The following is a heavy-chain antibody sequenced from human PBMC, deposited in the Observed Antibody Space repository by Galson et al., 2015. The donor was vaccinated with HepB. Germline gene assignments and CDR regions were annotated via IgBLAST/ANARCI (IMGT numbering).Heavy chain of an antibody. Sequence: SLRLSCAASGFTFSNYGLSWVRQAPGKGLEWVSSLSGSGDSTFYADSVKGRFTISRDNSRDTLYLQMNSLRVEDTAVYYCTKELEPTFYGVRRGGHFDYWGQGNLVTVSS. CDR2: LSGSGDST. CDR3: TKELEPTFYGVRRGGHFDY. D-gene: IGHD1-1*01. CDR1: GFTFSNYG. J-gene: IGHJ4*02. V-gene: IGHV3-23*01.